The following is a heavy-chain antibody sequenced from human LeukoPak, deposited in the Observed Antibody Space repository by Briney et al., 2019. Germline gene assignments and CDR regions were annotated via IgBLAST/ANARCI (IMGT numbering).Heavy chain of an antibody. CDR1: GFTFGDYA. CDR2: IRSKAYGGTT. V-gene: IGHV3-49*04. CDR3: TRVDDFWSGYPDY. Sequence: GGSLRLSCTASGFTFGDYAMSWARQAPGKGLEWVGFIRSKAYGGTTEYAASVKGRFTISRDDSKSIAYLQMNSLKTEDTAVYYCTRVDDFWSGYPDYWGQGTLVTVSS. J-gene: IGHJ4*02. D-gene: IGHD3-3*01.